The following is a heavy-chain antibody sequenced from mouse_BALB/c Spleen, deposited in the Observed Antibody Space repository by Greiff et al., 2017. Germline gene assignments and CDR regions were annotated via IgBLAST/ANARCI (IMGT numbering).Heavy chain of an antibody. CDR3: ARFTTATGYFDY. D-gene: IGHD1-2*01. Sequence: EVQRVESGPSLVKPSQTLSLTCSVTGDSITSGYWNWIRKFPGNKLEYMGYISYSGSTYYNPSLKSRISITRDTSKNQYYLQLNSVTTEDTATYYCARFTTATGYFDYWGQGTTLTVSS. CDR1: GDSITSGY. CDR2: ISYSGST. V-gene: IGHV3-8*02. J-gene: IGHJ2*01.